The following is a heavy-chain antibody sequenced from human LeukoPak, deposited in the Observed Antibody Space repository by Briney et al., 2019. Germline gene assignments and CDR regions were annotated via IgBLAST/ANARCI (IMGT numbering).Heavy chain of an antibody. J-gene: IGHJ3*02. CDR3: ARDGRYCSSTSCYTESAFDI. CDR2: IYTSGTT. D-gene: IGHD2-2*02. V-gene: IGHV4-61*02. Sequence: PSETLSLTYTVSGGSISSGSYSWNWIRQPAGTGLECIGRIYTSGTTNYNPSLKSRVTMSVDTSKNQFSLKLSSVTAADTAVYYCARDGRYCSSTSCYTESAFDIWGQGTMVTVSS. CDR1: GGSISSGSYS.